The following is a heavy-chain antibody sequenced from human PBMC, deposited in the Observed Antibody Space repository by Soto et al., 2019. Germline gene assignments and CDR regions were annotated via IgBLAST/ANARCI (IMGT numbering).Heavy chain of an antibody. CDR1: GFTFSGSA. CDR3: TRQSRGYSYGYYYYYGMDV. V-gene: IGHV3-73*01. J-gene: IGHJ6*02. CDR2: IRSKANSYAT. Sequence: PGGSLRLSCAASGFTFSGSAMHWVRQASGKGLEWVGRIRSKANSYATAYAASVKGRFTISRDDSKNTAYLQMNSLKTEDTAVYYCTRQSRGYSYGYYYYYGMDVWGQGATVTVSS. D-gene: IGHD5-18*01.